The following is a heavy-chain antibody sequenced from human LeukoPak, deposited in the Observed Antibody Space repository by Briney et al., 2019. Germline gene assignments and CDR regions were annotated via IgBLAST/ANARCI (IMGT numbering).Heavy chain of an antibody. J-gene: IGHJ4*02. Sequence: AGGSLRLSCAASGFTFSSYAMSWVRQAPGKGLVWVSRINSDGSSTSYADSVKGRITISRDNAKNTLYLQMNSLRAEDTAVYYCARGDIYYFDSSGYSDYWGQGTLVTVSS. CDR3: ARGDIYYFDSSGYSDY. CDR1: GFTFSSYA. D-gene: IGHD3-22*01. CDR2: INSDGSST. V-gene: IGHV3-74*01.